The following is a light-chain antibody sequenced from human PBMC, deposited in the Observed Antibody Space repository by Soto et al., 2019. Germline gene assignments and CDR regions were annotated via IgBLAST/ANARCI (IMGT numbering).Light chain of an antibody. J-gene: IGLJ1*01. CDR2: EAN. CDR3: SLYISGSTYV. V-gene: IGLV2-18*01. Sequence: QSALTQPPSVSGSPGQSVTISCTGTSSDVGSYNRLSWYQQPPGTAPKLIMYEANTRPSGVPDRFSGSKSGSTASLTISGLQAEDEADYYCSLYISGSTYVFGTGTKVTVL. CDR1: SSDVGSYNR.